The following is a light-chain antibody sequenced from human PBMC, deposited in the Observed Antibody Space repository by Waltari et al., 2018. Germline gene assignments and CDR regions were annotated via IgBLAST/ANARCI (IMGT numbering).Light chain of an antibody. J-gene: IGLJ3*02. CDR2: RNN. V-gene: IGLV1-47*01. CDR3: AAWDDSLSGWV. Sequence: QSVLTQPPSASGTPGRRVTISCSGSSSNIGSNYVYWYQQLPGTAPKLLIYRNNPRPSGVPDRFSGSKSGTSASRAISGLRSEDEADYYCAAWDDSLSGWVFGGGTKLTVL. CDR1: SSNIGSNY.